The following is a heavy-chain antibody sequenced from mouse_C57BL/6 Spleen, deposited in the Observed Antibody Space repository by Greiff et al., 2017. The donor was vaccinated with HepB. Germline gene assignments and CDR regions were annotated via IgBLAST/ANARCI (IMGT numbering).Heavy chain of an antibody. CDR1: GYTFTDYN. Sequence: DVKLVESGPELVKPGASVKIPCKASGYTFTDYNMDWVKQSHGKSLEWIGDINPNNGGTIYNQKFKGKATLTVDKSSSTAYMELRSLTSEDTAVYYCARYRESFFYAMDYWGQGTSVTVSS. J-gene: IGHJ4*01. CDR2: INPNNGGT. CDR3: ARYRESFFYAMDY. V-gene: IGHV1-18*01.